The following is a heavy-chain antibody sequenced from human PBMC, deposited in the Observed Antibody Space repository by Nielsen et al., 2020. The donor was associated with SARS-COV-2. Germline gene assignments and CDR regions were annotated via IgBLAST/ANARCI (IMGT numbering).Heavy chain of an antibody. Sequence: LRLSCTVSGGSISSGDYYWSWIRQPPGKGLEWIGYIYYSGSTYYNPSLKSRVTISVDTSKNQFSLKLSSVTAADTAVYYCARLLWPSSKYYFDYWGQGTLVTVSS. CDR3: ARLLWPSSKYYFDY. V-gene: IGHV4-30-4*01. J-gene: IGHJ4*02. D-gene: IGHD2-2*01. CDR2: IYYSGST. CDR1: GGSISSGDYY.